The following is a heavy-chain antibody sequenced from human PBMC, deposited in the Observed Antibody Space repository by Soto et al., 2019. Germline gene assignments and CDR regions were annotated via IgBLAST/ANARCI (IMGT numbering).Heavy chain of an antibody. CDR3: ARHCSGGSCSSLYYYYYMDV. V-gene: IGHV4-59*01. J-gene: IGHJ6*03. D-gene: IGHD2-15*01. CDR2: IYYSGST. CDR1: GGSISSYY. Sequence: PSETLSLTCTVSGGSISSYYWSWIRQPPGKGLEWIGYIYYSGSTNYNPSLKSRVTISVDTSKNQFSLELTSVTAADTAVYYCARHCSGGSCSSLYYYYYMDVWGKGTTVTVSS.